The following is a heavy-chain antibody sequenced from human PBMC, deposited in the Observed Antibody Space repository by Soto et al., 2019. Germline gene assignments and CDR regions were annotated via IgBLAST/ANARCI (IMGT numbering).Heavy chain of an antibody. V-gene: IGHV4-59*08. J-gene: IGHJ3*02. D-gene: IGHD3-16*01. CDR2: IYYSGST. CDR1: GGSISSYY. CDR3: ARRYGWAFDI. Sequence: LETLSLTCTVSGGSISSYYWSWIRQPPGKGLEWIGYIYYSGSTNYNPSLKSRVTISVDTSKNQFSLKLSSVTAADTAVYYCARRYGWAFDIWGQGTMVTVS.